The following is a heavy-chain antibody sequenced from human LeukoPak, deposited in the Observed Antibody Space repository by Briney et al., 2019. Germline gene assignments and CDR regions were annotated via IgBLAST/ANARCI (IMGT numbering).Heavy chain of an antibody. D-gene: IGHD3-3*01. V-gene: IGHV4-39*07. CDR2: IYYSGST. CDR1: GGSISSSSYY. J-gene: IGHJ3*02. CDR3: ARVPYDFWSGYNGDAFDI. Sequence: PSETLSLTCTVSGGSISSSSYYWGWIRQPPGKGLEWIGSIYYSGSTYYNPSLKSRVTISVDTSKNQFSLKLSSVTAADTAVYYCARVPYDFWSGYNGDAFDIWGQGTMVTVSS.